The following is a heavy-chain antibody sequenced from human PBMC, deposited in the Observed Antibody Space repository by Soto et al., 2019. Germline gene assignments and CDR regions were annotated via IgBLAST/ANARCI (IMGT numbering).Heavy chain of an antibody. CDR2: INPNSGGT. J-gene: IGHJ4*02. CDR3: ARGGDILTGYLSDYYFDY. D-gene: IGHD3-9*01. V-gene: IGHV1-2*04. Sequence: ASVKVSCKASGYTFTGYYMHWVRQAPGQGLEWMGWINPNSGGTNYAQKFQGWVTMTRDMSISTAYMELSRLRSDDTAVYYCARGGDILTGYLSDYYFDYWGQGTLVTVSS. CDR1: GYTFTGYY.